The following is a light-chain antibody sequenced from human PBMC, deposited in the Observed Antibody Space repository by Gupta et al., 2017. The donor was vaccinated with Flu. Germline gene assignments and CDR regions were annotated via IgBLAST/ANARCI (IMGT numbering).Light chain of an antibody. CDR1: SSDIGSSNY. J-gene: IGLJ3*02. Sequence: HSALTQPASVSGSPGQSITISCTGTSSDIGSSNYVPWYQQHPGKVPKLMIYELTNRPSGVSSRCSGSKSGNTASLIISGLRPDDEADYYCHAYTGSSTPWVFGGGTKLTVL. V-gene: IGLV2-14*03. CDR2: ELT. CDR3: HAYTGSSTPWV.